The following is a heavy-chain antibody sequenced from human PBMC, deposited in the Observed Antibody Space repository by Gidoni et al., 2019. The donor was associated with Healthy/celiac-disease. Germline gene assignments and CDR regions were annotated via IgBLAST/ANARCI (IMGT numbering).Heavy chain of an antibody. CDR1: GFTFSSYS. D-gene: IGHD6-13*01. J-gene: IGHJ4*02. CDR2: ISSSSSYI. CDR3: ARETTGYSGSAY. Sequence: EVQLVESGGGLVKPGGSLRLSCAASGFTFSSYSMNWVRQAPGKGLEWVSSISSSSSYIYYADSVKGRFTISRDNAKNSLYLQMNSLRAEDTAVYYCARETTGYSGSAYWGQGTLVTVSS. V-gene: IGHV3-21*01.